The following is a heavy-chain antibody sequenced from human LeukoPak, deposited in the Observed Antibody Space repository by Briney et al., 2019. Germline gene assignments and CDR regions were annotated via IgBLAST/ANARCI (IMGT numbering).Heavy chain of an antibody. CDR3: ARHDQIGRPFDY. V-gene: IGHV5-51*01. J-gene: IGHJ4*02. Sequence: GESLKISCKGSGYSFTSYWIDWVRRMPGKGLEWMGIIYPRDSDTRYSPSFQGQVTISADKSISTAYLQWSSLKASDTAIYYCARHDQIGRPFDYWGQGTLVTVSS. CDR2: IYPRDSDT. CDR1: GYSFTSYW. D-gene: IGHD2-2*01.